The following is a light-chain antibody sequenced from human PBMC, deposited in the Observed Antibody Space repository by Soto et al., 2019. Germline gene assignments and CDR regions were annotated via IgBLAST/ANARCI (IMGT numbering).Light chain of an antibody. V-gene: IGLV2-14*01. CDR2: DVS. CDR1: SSDVGDYNY. CDR3: SSYTSSTTRV. J-gene: IGLJ1*01. Sequence: QSALTQPASESGSPGQSITISCTGTSSDVGDYNYVSWYQQHPGKAPKLMIYDVSNRPSGVSNRFSGSKSGSTASLTISGLQAEDEADYYCSSYTSSTTRVFGTGTKLTVL.